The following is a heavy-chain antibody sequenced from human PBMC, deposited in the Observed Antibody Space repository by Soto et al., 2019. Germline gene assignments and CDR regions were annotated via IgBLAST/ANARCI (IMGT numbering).Heavy chain of an antibody. CDR2: ISGSGGST. Sequence: GGSLRLSCAASGFTFSSYAMSWVRQAPGKGLEWVSAISGSGGSTYYADSVKGRFTISRDNSKNTLYLQMNSLRAEDTAVYYCAKGPGFYYDTGGAFDIWGQGTMVTVSS. V-gene: IGHV3-23*01. CDR3: AKGPGFYYDTGGAFDI. CDR1: GFTFSSYA. J-gene: IGHJ3*02. D-gene: IGHD3-22*01.